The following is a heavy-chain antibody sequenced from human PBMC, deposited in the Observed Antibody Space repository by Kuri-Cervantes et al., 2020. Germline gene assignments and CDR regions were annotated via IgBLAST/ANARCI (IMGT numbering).Heavy chain of an antibody. J-gene: IGHJ3*02. V-gene: IGHV3-30*03. Sequence: GGSLRLSCAASGFTFSSYSMNWVRQAPGKGLEWVAVISNDGNNKFYADSVKGRFTISRDNSKNTLYLQVNSLTAEDTAVYYCARDLPQAFMKWLRVSGPDAFDIWGQGTMVTVSS. CDR2: ISNDGNNK. CDR1: GFTFSSYS. D-gene: IGHD5-12*01. CDR3: ARDLPQAFMKWLRVSGPDAFDI.